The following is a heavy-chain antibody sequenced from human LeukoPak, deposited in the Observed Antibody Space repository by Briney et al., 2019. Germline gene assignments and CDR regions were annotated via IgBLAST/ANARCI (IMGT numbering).Heavy chain of an antibody. D-gene: IGHD2-2*01. Sequence: GGSLRLSCVASGFTFSSSGMHWVRQAPGKGLEYVSAISSNGGSTYHANSVKGRFTISRDNSRNTLYLQMGSLRAEDMAVYYCARNGVPAAYYYYMDVWGKGTTVTVSS. J-gene: IGHJ6*03. CDR1: GFTFSSSG. CDR3: ARNGVPAAYYYYMDV. CDR2: ISSNGGST. V-gene: IGHV3-64*01.